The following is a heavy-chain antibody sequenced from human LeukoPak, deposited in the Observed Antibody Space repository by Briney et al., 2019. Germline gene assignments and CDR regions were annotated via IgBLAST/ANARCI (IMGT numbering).Heavy chain of an antibody. CDR3: AKGYCSGTSCYSGLD. CDR2: IENDGSNK. J-gene: IGHJ4*02. Sequence: GGSLRLSCAASEFIFSNYGMCWVRQAPGKGLEWVAFIENDGSNKYYADSVRGRFTISRDNSRNTLYMQMNSLRVEDTAIYYCAKGYCSGTSCYSGLDWGQGTLVTVSS. V-gene: IGHV3-30*02. D-gene: IGHD2-2*01. CDR1: EFIFSNYG.